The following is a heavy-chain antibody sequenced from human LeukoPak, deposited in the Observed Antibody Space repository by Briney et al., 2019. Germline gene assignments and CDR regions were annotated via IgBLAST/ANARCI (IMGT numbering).Heavy chain of an antibody. V-gene: IGHV4-59*01. D-gene: IGHD3-16*01. Sequence: SETLSLTCTVSGGSISTYYWSWIRQPPGKGLEWIGYIYYSRSTNYNPSLKSRVTMSVDTSKYQFSLRLSSVTAADTAVYYCARDSERGYYYGMDVWGKGTAVTVSS. J-gene: IGHJ6*04. CDR3: ARDSERGYYYGMDV. CDR1: GGSISTYY. CDR2: IYYSRST.